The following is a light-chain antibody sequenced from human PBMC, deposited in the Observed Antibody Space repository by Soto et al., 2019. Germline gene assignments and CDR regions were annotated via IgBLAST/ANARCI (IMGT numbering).Light chain of an antibody. CDR1: QSLLHSSGYNY. J-gene: IGKJ4*02. V-gene: IGKV2-28*01. CDR3: MQALQAPLT. Sequence: DIVMPQSPLSLPVTPGEPASISSRSSQSLLHSSGYNYLDWYLQKPGQSPQLLIHLGSNRASGVPDRISGRGAGTDFTLKISRVEAEDVGVYYCMQALQAPLTFGGGTKLEIK. CDR2: LGS.